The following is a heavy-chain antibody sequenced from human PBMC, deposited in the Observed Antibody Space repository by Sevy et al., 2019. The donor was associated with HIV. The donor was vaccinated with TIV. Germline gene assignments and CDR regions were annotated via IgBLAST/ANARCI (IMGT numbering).Heavy chain of an antibody. CDR1: GFTFSSYW. Sequence: GGSLRLSCAASGFTFSSYWMSWVRQAPGKGLEWVANIKQDGSEKYYVDSVKGRFTISRDNTKNSLYLQMNSLRAEDTAVYYCARDQILSIAAAATGWHWFDPWGQGTLVTVSS. D-gene: IGHD6-13*01. CDR2: IKQDGSEK. V-gene: IGHV3-7*01. J-gene: IGHJ5*02. CDR3: ARDQILSIAAAATGWHWFDP.